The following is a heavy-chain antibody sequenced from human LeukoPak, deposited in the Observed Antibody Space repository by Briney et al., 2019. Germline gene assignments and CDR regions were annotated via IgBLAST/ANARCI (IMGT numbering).Heavy chain of an antibody. V-gene: IGHV4-38-2*02. Sequence: SETLSLTCSVSGYSITSGYYWGWIRQPPGKGLEWIGSIYYSGSTYYNPSLKSRVTISVDTSKNQFSLKLSSVTAADTAVYYCARAGRITIFGVVPPGGYMDVWGKGTTVTVSS. J-gene: IGHJ6*03. CDR2: IYYSGST. D-gene: IGHD3-3*01. CDR3: ARAGRITIFGVVPPGGYMDV. CDR1: GYSITSGYY.